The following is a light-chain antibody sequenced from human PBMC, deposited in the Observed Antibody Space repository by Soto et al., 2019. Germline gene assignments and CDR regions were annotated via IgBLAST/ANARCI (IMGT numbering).Light chain of an antibody. V-gene: IGKV1-6*01. J-gene: IGKJ1*01. CDR3: LQDYNYPPT. CDR2: DAS. CDR1: QTISSC. Sequence: AIQMTQSPSSLSASVGDRVTITCRASQTISSCLAWYQQKPGRAPKLLIYDASTLESGVASRFSGSGSGTALTLPISSLQHEDFATYYCLQDYNYPPTFGQGTMVDI.